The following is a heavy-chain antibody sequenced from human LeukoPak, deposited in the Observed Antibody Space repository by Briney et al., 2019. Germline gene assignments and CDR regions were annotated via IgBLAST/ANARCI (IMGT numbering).Heavy chain of an antibody. J-gene: IGHJ3*02. CDR1: GGSIRSYY. V-gene: IGHV4-59*12. D-gene: IGHD3-10*01. CDR3: ARRRTITMVRGVVPRAFDI. Sequence: SETLSLTCTVSGGSIRSYYWSWVRQPPGKGLEWIGYISYSGNTNYNPSLTSGGTVSVETSKNKCSLKLSSVTAADTAVYYCARRRTITMVRGVVPRAFDIWGQGTMVTVSS. CDR2: ISYSGNT.